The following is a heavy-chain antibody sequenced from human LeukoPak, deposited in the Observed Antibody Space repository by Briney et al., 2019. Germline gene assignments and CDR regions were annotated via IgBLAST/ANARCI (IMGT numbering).Heavy chain of an antibody. CDR2: ISGSGGTT. CDR1: GFTLGSKA. J-gene: IGHJ4*02. Sequence: PGGSLRPPCLASGFTLGSKAMTWVSQAPGKGLECVSVISGSGGTTHYADSVKGRFSISRDNSKNTLYLQMNSLRAEDTAVYYCAKGRNDYAWYLDDWGQGTLVTVSS. D-gene: IGHD4-17*01. V-gene: IGHV3-23*01. CDR3: AKGRNDYAWYLDD.